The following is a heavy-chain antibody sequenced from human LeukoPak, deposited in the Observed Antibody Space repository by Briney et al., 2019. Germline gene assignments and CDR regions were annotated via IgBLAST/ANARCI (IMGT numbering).Heavy chain of an antibody. V-gene: IGHV4-39*01. CDR3: ARRGPSGSYDY. J-gene: IGHJ4*02. CDR2: IYYSGST. Sequence: PSETLSLTCTVSGDSISSSTFYWGWIRQPPGEGLEWIGSIYYSGSTYYSPSLKSRVTISVDTSKNQFSLQLISVTAADTAVYYCARRGPSGSYDYWGQGTLVTVSS. D-gene: IGHD1-26*01. CDR1: GDSISSSTFY.